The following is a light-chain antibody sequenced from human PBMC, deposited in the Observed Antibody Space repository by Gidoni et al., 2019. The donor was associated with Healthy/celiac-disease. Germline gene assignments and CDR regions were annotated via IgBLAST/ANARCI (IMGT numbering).Light chain of an antibody. J-gene: IGKJ4*01. V-gene: IGKV3-20*01. CDR1: QRVSSSY. Sequence: DIVLTQSPGTLSLSPGDRATLSCRASQRVSSSYLAWYQQKPGQAPRLLIYGASSRATGIPDRFSGSGSGTDFTLTISRLEPEDFAVYYCQQYGSSPPVTFXGXTKVEIK. CDR2: GAS. CDR3: QQYGSSPPVT.